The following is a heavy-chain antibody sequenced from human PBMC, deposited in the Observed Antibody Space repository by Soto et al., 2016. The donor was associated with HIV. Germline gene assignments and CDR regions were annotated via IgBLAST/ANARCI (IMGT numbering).Heavy chain of an antibody. V-gene: IGHV4-31*03. CDR1: GGYISSGGYY. J-gene: IGHJ3*02. Sequence: QVQLQESGPGLVKPSQTLSLTCTVSGGYISSGGYYWSWIRQHPGKGLEWIANIYFTGTTFYNPSLRSRLSIFLDTSKNQFSLRLSSVTAADTAVYYCAREVTGSYYGPAARVFDIWGQGTGVIVSS. D-gene: IGHD1-26*01. CDR3: AREVTGSYYGPAARVFDI. CDR2: IYFTGTT.